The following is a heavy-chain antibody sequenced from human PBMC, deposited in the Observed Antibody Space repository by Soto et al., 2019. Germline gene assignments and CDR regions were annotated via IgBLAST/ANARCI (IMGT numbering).Heavy chain of an antibody. CDR1: GGSINSGGYS. V-gene: IGHV4-61*08. CDR2: IYYSGSA. J-gene: IGHJ6*02. CDR3: ARDQGDYYGVDV. Sequence: SETLSLTCAVSGGSINSGGYSWSWIRQPPGKGLEWIGYIYYSGSAKYNPSLKSRVTISVDTSKNQFSLKLSSVTAADTAVYYCARDQGDYYGVDVWGQGTTVTVSS.